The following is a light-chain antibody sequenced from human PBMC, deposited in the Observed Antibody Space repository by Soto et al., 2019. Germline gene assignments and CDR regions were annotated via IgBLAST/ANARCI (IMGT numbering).Light chain of an antibody. Sequence: QSALTQPASVSGSPGQSITISCTGTSSDVGSYNLVSWYQQHPGKAPKLMIYEGSKRPSGVSNRFSGSKSGNTASLTISGLQAEDEADYYCCSYAGSSPDAFGTGTKLTVL. J-gene: IGLJ1*01. V-gene: IGLV2-23*01. CDR1: SSDVGSYNL. CDR3: CSYAGSSPDA. CDR2: EGS.